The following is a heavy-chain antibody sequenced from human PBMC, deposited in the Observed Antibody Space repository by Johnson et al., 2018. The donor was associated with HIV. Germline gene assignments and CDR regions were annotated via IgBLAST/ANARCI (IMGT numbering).Heavy chain of an antibody. V-gene: IGHV3-7*05. CDR3: ARAGEWEPTDDAFDI. CDR1: GFTFSSYW. Sequence: VQLVESGGGVVQPGRSLRLSCAASGFTFSSYWMSWVRQAPGKGLEWVANIKQDGREKYYVDSVKGRFTISRDNAKNSLYLQMNSLRVEDTAVYYCARAGEWEPTDDAFDIWGQGTMVTVSS. J-gene: IGHJ3*02. D-gene: IGHD1-26*01. CDR2: IKQDGREK.